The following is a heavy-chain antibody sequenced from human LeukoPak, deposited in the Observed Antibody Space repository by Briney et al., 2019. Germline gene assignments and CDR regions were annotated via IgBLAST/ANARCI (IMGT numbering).Heavy chain of an antibody. D-gene: IGHD2-21*02. CDR3: ARGSRFGWHIVVVTASYFDY. J-gene: IGHJ4*02. V-gene: IGHV4-34*01. CDR1: GGSFSGYY. CDR2: INHSGST. Sequence: SETLPLTCAVYGGSFSGYYWSWIRQPPGKGLEWIGEINHSGSTNYNPSLKSRVTISVDTSKNQFSLKLSSVTAADTAVYYCARGSRFGWHIVVVTASYFDYWGQGTLVTVSS.